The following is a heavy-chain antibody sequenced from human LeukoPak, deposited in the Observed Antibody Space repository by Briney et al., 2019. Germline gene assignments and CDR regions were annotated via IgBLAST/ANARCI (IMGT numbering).Heavy chain of an antibody. V-gene: IGHV3-48*03. CDR3: ARDLNWETY. Sequence: GGSLRLSCAASGFTFSSYEMNWVRQAPGKGLEWVSYISSSGSTIYYADSVKGRFTISRGNAKNSLYLQMNSLRAEDTAVYYCARDLNWETYWGQGTLVSVSS. J-gene: IGHJ4*02. CDR1: GFTFSSYE. CDR2: ISSSGSTI. D-gene: IGHD7-27*01.